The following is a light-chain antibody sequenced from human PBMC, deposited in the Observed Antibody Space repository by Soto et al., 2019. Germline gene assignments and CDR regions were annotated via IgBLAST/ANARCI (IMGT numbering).Light chain of an antibody. J-gene: IGKJ1*01. CDR2: KAS. CDR3: QQYNSYPWT. Sequence: DIQMTQSPATLSASVGDRVTITCRASQSISSWLACYQQNPGKAPKLLIYKASSLESGVPSRFSSSGSRTEFTLIISSLQPVDFETYYFQQYNSYPWTFGQGTKVEIK. V-gene: IGKV1-5*03. CDR1: QSISSW.